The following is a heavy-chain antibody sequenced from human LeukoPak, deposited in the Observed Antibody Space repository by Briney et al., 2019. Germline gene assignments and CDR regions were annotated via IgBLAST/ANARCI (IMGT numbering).Heavy chain of an antibody. CDR3: ARDRNYSRYYYYGMDV. J-gene: IGHJ6*02. D-gene: IGHD4-11*01. CDR2: ISSSSSTI. CDR1: GFTFSSYS. Sequence: PGGSLRLSCAASGFTFSSYSMNWVRQAPGKGPEWVSYISSSSSTIYYADSVKGRFTISRDNAKNSLYLQMNSLRDEDTAVYYCARDRNYSRYYYYGMDVWGQGTMVTVSS. V-gene: IGHV3-48*02.